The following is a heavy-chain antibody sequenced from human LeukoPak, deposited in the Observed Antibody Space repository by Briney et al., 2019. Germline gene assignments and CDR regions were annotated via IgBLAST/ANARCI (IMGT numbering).Heavy chain of an antibody. CDR3: ARLDSSGWYDFDY. V-gene: IGHV3-33*01. CDR1: GFTFSSYG. D-gene: IGHD6-19*01. J-gene: IGHJ4*02. Sequence: PGGSLRLSCAASGFTFSSYGMHWVRQAPGKGLEWVAVIWYDGSNKYYADSVKGRFTISRDNSKNTLYLQMNSLRAEDTAVYYCARLDSSGWYDFDYWGQGTLVTVSS. CDR2: IWYDGSNK.